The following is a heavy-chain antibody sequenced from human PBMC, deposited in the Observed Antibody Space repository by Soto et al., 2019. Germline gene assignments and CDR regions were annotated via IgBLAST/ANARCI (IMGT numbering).Heavy chain of an antibody. V-gene: IGHV3-23*01. Sequence: GGSLRLSCSASGFTFSSYAMSWVRQAPGKGLEWVSAISGSGGSTYYADSVKGRFTISRDNSKNTLYLQMNSLRAEDTAVYYCEKDHSEYSSSSTPYWGQGNLVTVSS. J-gene: IGHJ4*02. D-gene: IGHD6-6*01. CDR1: GFTFSSYA. CDR3: EKDHSEYSSSSTPY. CDR2: ISGSGGST.